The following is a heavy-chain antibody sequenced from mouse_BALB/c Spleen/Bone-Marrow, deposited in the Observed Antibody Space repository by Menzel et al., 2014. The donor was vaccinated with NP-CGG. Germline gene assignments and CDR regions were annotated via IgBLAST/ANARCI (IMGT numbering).Heavy chain of an antibody. CDR2: IYPYNGGT. CDR3: ARSGVPYAMDY. J-gene: IGHJ4*01. D-gene: IGHD3-1*01. V-gene: IGHV1S29*02. Sequence: VQLKESGPELVKPGASVKISCKASGYTFTDYNMHWVKQSHGKSLEWIGYIYPYNGGTGYNQKFKSKATLTVDNSSSTAYMELRSLTSEDSAVYYCARSGVPYAMDYWGQGTSVTVSS. CDR1: GYTFTDYN.